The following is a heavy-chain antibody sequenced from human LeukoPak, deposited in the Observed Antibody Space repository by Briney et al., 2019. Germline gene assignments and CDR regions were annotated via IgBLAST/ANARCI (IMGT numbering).Heavy chain of an antibody. CDR2: ISGDGST. D-gene: IGHD2-2*01. V-gene: IGHV3-43*02. CDR3: AKAAYCSITTCYRYYYYMDV. CDR1: GFTFDDYA. J-gene: IGHJ6*03. Sequence: GGSLRLXCAASGFTFDDYATHWVRLAPGKGLEWISLISGDGSTFYADPVKGRFIISRDNSKNSLYLQMNSLRAEDTALYYCAKAAYCSITTCYRYYYYMDVWGKGTTVTVSS.